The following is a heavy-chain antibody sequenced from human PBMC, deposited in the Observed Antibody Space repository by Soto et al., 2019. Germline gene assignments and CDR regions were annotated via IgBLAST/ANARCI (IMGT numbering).Heavy chain of an antibody. Sequence: GGSLGLSFAASGFTFSSYGMHWSRQAPGKGLEWVAVISYDGSNKYYADSVKGRFTISRDNSKNTLYLQMNSLRAEDTAVYYCAKVATIVRGVICYFDYWGQGTLLSVSS. V-gene: IGHV3-30*18. CDR3: AKVATIVRGVICYFDY. CDR2: ISYDGSNK. J-gene: IGHJ4*02. D-gene: IGHD3-10*01. CDR1: GFTFSSYG.